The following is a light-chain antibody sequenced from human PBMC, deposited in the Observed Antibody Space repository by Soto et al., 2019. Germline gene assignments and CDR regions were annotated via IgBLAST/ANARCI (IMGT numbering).Light chain of an antibody. CDR3: SSFTSSSTWV. Sequence: QSVLTQPASVSGFPGQSITISCTGTSSDVGAYNYVSWYQQHPGKAPKLMIYEVSNRPSGVSNRFSGSKSGDTASLTISGLQAEDEADYYCSSFTSSSTWVFGGGTKLTVL. J-gene: IGLJ3*02. CDR1: SSDVGAYNY. V-gene: IGLV2-14*01. CDR2: EVS.